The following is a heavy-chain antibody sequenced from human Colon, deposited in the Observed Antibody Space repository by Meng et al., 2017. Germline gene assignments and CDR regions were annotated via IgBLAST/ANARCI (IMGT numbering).Heavy chain of an antibody. V-gene: IGHV7-4-1*02. Sequence: ASVKVSCKASGYTFTSYSMNWVRQAPGQGLEGMGWINTKTGNPTYAQGFTGRFVFSLDTSVSTAYLQISSLKAEDTAVYYCARVNVDTAMVAHPYYFDYWGQGTLVTVSS. CDR1: GYTFTSYS. D-gene: IGHD5-18*01. J-gene: IGHJ4*02. CDR2: INTKTGNP. CDR3: ARVNVDTAMVAHPYYFDY.